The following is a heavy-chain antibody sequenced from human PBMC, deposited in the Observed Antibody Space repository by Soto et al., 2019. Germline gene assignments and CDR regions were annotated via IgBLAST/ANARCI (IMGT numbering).Heavy chain of an antibody. CDR3: ARVQMATSYFDH. V-gene: IGHV4-59*01. Sequence: SETLSLTCYVSGGSINNYYWSWVRQPPGKGLEWIGYIYYSGTHNYNPSLESRLTISVDTSKNQFSLSLSSVTAADTAVYYCARVQMATSYFDHWGQGTLVTVS. D-gene: IGHD5-12*01. CDR1: GGSINNYY. CDR2: IYYSGTH. J-gene: IGHJ4*02.